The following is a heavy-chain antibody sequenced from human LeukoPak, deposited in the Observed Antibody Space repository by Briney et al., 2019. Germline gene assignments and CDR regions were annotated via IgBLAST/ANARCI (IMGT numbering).Heavy chain of an antibody. D-gene: IGHD6-6*01. CDR1: GFTFSSYW. V-gene: IGHV3-74*01. J-gene: IGHJ6*02. Sequence: GGSLRLSCAASGFTFSSYWMHWVRQAPGKGLVWVSRINSDGSSTSYADSVKGRFTISRDNAKNTLYLQMNSLRAEDTAVYYCARGSKYSSSSGYYYYGMDVWGQGTTVTVSS. CDR2: INSDGSST. CDR3: ARGSKYSSSSGYYYYGMDV.